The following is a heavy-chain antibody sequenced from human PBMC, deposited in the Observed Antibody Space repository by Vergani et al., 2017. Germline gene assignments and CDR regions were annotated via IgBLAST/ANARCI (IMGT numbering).Heavy chain of an antibody. CDR1: GGSFTSYH. D-gene: IGHD4-11*01. CDR2: IDHTGRP. J-gene: IGHJ6*03. V-gene: IGHV4-34*01. CDR3: ARVNTETNGHLYYYYYMDV. Sequence: QVQLQQWGGGLLKPSETLSLTCVVNGGSFTSYHWTWIRQSPGEGLEWVGDIDHTGRPDYNPSLKSRLTMSVDKSRNQFSLTLNFVTATDTAIYFCARVNTETNGHLYYYYYMDVWVQGTAVTVS.